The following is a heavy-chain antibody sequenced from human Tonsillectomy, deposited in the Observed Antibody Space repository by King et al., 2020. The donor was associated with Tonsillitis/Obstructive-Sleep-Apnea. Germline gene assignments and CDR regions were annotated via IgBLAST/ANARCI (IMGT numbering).Heavy chain of an antibody. CDR3: ARDRERVFGVVIEVPFDY. CDR2: ISAYNGNT. Sequence: GGGVGGAWGASGDTFTSYGISGGRQAPGQGLEWMGWISAYNGNTNYAQKRQGRVTMTTDTSTSTAYMERRSLRSDDTAVYYCARDRERVFGVVIEVPFDYWGQGTLVTVSS. J-gene: IGHJ4*02. CDR1: GDTFTSYG. V-gene: IGHV1-18*01. D-gene: IGHD3-3*01.